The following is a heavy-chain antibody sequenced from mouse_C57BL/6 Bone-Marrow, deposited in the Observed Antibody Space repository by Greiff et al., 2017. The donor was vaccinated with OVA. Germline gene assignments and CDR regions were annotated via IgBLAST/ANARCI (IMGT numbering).Heavy chain of an antibody. CDR1: GYTFTEYT. CDR3: ARHEEGLYYYGSSPAWFAY. D-gene: IGHD1-1*01. Sequence: QVQLQQSGAELVKPGASVKLSCKASGYTFTEYTIHWVKQRSGQGLEWIGWFYPGSGSIKYNEKFKDKATLTADKSSSTVYMELSRLTSEDSAVYFCARHEEGLYYYGSSPAWFAYWGQGTLVTVSA. J-gene: IGHJ3*01. CDR2: FYPGSGSI. V-gene: IGHV1-62-2*01.